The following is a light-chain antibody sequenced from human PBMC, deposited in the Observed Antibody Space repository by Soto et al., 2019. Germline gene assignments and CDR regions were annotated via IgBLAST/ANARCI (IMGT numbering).Light chain of an antibody. CDR1: QSISSY. Sequence: DIQMTQSPSSLSASVGDRVTITCRASQSISSYLNWYQQKPGKAPKLLIYAASSLPSGVPSRFSGSGSGTDFTLTISSLQPEYFATYYCQQSYSTPRTFGQGTKLEIK. CDR2: AAS. V-gene: IGKV1-39*01. J-gene: IGKJ2*01. CDR3: QQSYSTPRT.